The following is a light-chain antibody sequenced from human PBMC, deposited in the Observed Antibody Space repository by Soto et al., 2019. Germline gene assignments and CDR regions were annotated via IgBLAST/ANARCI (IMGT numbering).Light chain of an antibody. Sequence: EIASVTRRASQSVSSYLAWYQKKPGQAPRLLIYGASSRATGVPDRFSASGSGTDFTLTISRLEPEDFAVYYCQQYGRSPFTFGPGA. CDR2: GAS. CDR1: QSVSSY. J-gene: IGKJ3*01. V-gene: IGKV3-20*01. CDR3: QQYGRSPFT.